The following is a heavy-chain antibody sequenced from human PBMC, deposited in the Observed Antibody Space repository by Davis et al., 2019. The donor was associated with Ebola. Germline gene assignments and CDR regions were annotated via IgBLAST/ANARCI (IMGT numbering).Heavy chain of an antibody. D-gene: IGHD4-17*01. CDR3: ARDLYGDYERYWYFDL. Sequence: PSETLSLTCTVSGGSISSDRYYWSWIRRPAGKGLEWIGHIYTSGSTNYNPSLKSRVTISVDTSKNQFSLNLSSVTAADTAVYYCARDLYGDYERYWYFDLWGRGTLVTVSS. J-gene: IGHJ2*01. V-gene: IGHV4-61*09. CDR1: GGSISSDRYY. CDR2: IYTSGST.